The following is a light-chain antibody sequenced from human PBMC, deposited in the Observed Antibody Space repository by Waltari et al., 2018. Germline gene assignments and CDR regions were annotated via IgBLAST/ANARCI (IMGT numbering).Light chain of an antibody. CDR2: LNSDGRH. Sequence: QPVLTQSPSASASLGASVKLTCTLSTGHSDFAIAWHQQQPERGPRYLMKLNSDGRHTKGYWIPGRFSGSSSGAERYLIISSLQSEDEAAYYCQTWGSGIVTFGGGTQLTVL. J-gene: IGLJ2*01. CDR3: QTWGSGIVT. CDR1: TGHSDFA. V-gene: IGLV4-69*01.